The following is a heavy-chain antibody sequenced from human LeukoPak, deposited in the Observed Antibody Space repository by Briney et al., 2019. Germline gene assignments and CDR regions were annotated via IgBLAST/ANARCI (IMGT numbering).Heavy chain of an antibody. J-gene: IGHJ6*03. CDR2: MNPNSGNT. D-gene: IGHD4-11*01. V-gene: IGHV1-8*03. CDR3: AMTPSWGTTGYSYYYMDV. Sequence: GASVKVSCKASGYCLNNYDINWVRQATGQGLEWVGWMNPNSGNTGYAQKFQGRVTITRDTSISTDYMEVSSLRSEDTAVYYCAMTPSWGTTGYSYYYMDVWGKGTTVTVSS. CDR1: GYCLNNYD.